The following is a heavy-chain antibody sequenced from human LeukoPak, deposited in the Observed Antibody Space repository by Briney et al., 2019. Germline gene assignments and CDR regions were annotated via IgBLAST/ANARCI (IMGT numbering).Heavy chain of an antibody. V-gene: IGHV3-30-3*01. Sequence: GGSLRLSCAASGFTFSSYAMHWVRQAPGKGLEWVAVISYDGSNKYYADSVKGRFTISRDNSKNTLYLQMNSLRAEDTAVYYCARANLSYDSSGPTGSFDYWGQGTLVTVSS. CDR2: ISYDGSNK. CDR1: GFTFSSYA. D-gene: IGHD3-22*01. CDR3: ARANLSYDSSGPTGSFDY. J-gene: IGHJ4*02.